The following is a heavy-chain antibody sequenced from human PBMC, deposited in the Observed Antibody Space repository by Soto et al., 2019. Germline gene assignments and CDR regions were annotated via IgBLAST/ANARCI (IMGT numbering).Heavy chain of an antibody. Sequence: QLQLQESGPGLVKPSETLSLTCTVSGGSISSSSYYWGWIRQPPGKGLEWIGSIYYSGSTYYNPSLTIRVPLSVDTSKNQFSRKLSSVTAADTAVYYCVEEYQLLSGGVWFDPWGQGTLVTVSS. V-gene: IGHV4-39*01. J-gene: IGHJ5*02. CDR3: VEEYQLLSGGVWFDP. D-gene: IGHD2-2*01. CDR1: GGSISSSSYY. CDR2: IYYSGST.